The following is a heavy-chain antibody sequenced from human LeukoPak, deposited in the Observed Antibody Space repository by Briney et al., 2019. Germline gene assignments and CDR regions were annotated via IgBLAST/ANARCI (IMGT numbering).Heavy chain of an antibody. D-gene: IGHD1-14*01. Sequence: GSSVKVSCKASGGTFSTYAISWVRQAPGQGLEWIGGIIPIFGTANYAQKFQGRVTITADESTRSAYMELSSLRSEDTAVYYCAREMWTASDTGNPFDYWGQGTLVTVSS. CDR2: IIPIFGTA. CDR3: AREMWTASDTGNPFDY. J-gene: IGHJ4*02. CDR1: GGTFSTYA. V-gene: IGHV1-69*01.